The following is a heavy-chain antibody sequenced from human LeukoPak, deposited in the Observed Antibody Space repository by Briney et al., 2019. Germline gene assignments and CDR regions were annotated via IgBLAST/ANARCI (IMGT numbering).Heavy chain of an antibody. V-gene: IGHV3-30*03. Sequence: QTGGSLRLSCVASGFTFSDYGIHWVRQAPGKGLEWVAVISYDGRKMKYADSVKGRFTISRDNSKDTLSLHMNTLRTEDTAVYYCTRDYYDSSGYYYLPDYWGQGTLVTVSS. CDR3: TRDYYDSSGYYYLPDY. D-gene: IGHD3-22*01. CDR2: ISYDGRKM. CDR1: GFTFSDYG. J-gene: IGHJ4*02.